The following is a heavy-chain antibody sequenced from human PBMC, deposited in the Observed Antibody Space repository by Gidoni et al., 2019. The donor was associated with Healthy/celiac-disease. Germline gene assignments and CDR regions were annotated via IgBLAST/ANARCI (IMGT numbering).Heavy chain of an antibody. CDR2: INPNSGGT. CDR1: GYTFTGSY. D-gene: IGHD2-2*01. J-gene: IGHJ6*02. V-gene: IGHV1-2*02. Sequence: QVQLVQSGAEVKKPGASVKVSCKASGYTFTGSYMHWVLQAPGQGLEWMGWINPNSGGTNYAQKFQGRVTMTRDTSISTAYMELSRLRSDDTAVYYCARDLIVVVPAAISYYYGMDVWGQGTTVTVSS. CDR3: ARDLIVVVPAAISYYYGMDV.